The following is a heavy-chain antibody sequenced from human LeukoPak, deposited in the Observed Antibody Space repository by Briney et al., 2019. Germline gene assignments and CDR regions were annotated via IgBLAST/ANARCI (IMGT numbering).Heavy chain of an antibody. D-gene: IGHD2-2*01. V-gene: IGHV6-1*01. J-gene: IGHJ6*03. CDR1: GDSVSSNSAI. CDR3: AGYLYCSSTSCYVPYYYMDV. CDR2: TYYRSKWYD. Sequence: SQTLSLTCAISGDSVSSNSAIGSWIRQSPSRGLEWLGRTYYRSKWYDDYAVSVKSRITINPDTSKNQFSLKLSSVTAADTAVYYCAGYLYCSSTSCYVPYYYMDVWGKGTTVTVSS.